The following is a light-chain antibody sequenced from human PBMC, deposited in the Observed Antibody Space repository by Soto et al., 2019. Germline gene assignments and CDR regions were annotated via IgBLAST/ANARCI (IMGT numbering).Light chain of an antibody. V-gene: IGKV3D-7*01. J-gene: IGKJ3*01. CDR3: QQDYTRFT. Sequence: PGERVTLSCRASQSVSSSYLTWYQQKPGQAPRLLIYGASTRATSMPARFSGSGSGTDFTLTISSLQPEDFAVYYCQQDYTRFTFGPGTKVDIK. CDR2: GAS. CDR1: QSVSSSY.